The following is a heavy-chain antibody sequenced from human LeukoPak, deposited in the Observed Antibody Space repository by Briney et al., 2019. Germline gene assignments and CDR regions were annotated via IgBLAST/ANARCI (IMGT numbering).Heavy chain of an antibody. CDR2: IIPIFGTA. D-gene: IGHD4-11*01. J-gene: IGHJ4*02. CDR3: ARQQGLQNLNFDY. Sequence: SVKVSCKASGGTFSSYAISWVRQAPGQGLEWMGGIIPIFGTANYAQKFQGRVTITTDESTSTAYMELSSLRSEDTAVYYCARQQGLQNLNFDYWGQGTLVTVSS. V-gene: IGHV1-69*05. CDR1: GGTFSSYA.